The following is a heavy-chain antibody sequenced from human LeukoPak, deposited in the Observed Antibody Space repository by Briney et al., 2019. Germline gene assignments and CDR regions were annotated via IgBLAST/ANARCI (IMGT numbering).Heavy chain of an antibody. CDR3: ARGARIIGGWLQTQYYFDY. D-gene: IGHD5-24*01. V-gene: IGHV3-74*01. CDR1: GFTFSSYW. CDR2: INSDGSST. J-gene: IGHJ4*02. Sequence: GGPLRLSCAASGFTFSSYWMHWVRQAPGKGLVWVSRINSDGSSTSYADSVKGRFTISRDNAKNTLYLQMDSLRAEDTAVYYCARGARIIGGWLQTQYYFDYWGQGTLVTVSS.